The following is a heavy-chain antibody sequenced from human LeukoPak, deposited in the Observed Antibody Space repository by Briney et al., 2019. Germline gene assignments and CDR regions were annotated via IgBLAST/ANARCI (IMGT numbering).Heavy chain of an antibody. CDR1: GFTFSSYG. CDR2: IRYDGSNK. D-gene: IGHD3-3*01. J-gene: IGHJ6*03. CDR3: AKEAGTIFGVVIAYYYYYMDV. Sequence: GGSLRLSCAASGFTFSSYGMHWVRQAPGKGLEWVAFIRYDGSNKYYADSVKGRFTISRDNSKNTLYLQMNSLRAEDTAVYYCAKEAGTIFGVVIAYYYYYMDVWGKGTTVTVSS. V-gene: IGHV3-30*02.